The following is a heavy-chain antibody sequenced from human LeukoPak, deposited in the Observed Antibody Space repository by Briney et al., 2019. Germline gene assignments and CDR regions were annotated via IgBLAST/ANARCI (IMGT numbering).Heavy chain of an antibody. Sequence: ASVKVSCKASGYTFTSHGISWVRQAPGRGLEWMGWVSTYNGNTNYVPQYQGRVTMTTDTSTSTAYMELRSLRSDDTAVYYCARDVDTATDQINDYWGQGTLVTVSS. D-gene: IGHD2-15*01. CDR3: ARDVDTATDQINDY. V-gene: IGHV1-18*04. J-gene: IGHJ4*02. CDR2: VSTYNGNT. CDR1: GYTFTSHG.